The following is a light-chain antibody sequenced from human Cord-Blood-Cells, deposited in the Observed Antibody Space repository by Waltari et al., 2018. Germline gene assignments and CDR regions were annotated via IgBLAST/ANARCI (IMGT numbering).Light chain of an antibody. CDR3: SSYTSSSTWV. Sequence: QSALTQPASVSGSPGQSINISCTGTSSDVGGYTYVSWYQQHPGKAPKLMIYDVSNRPSGVSNRFSGSKSGNTASLTISGLQAEDEADYYCSSYTSSSTWVFGGGTKLTVL. CDR1: SSDVGGYTY. CDR2: DVS. V-gene: IGLV2-14*01. J-gene: IGLJ3*02.